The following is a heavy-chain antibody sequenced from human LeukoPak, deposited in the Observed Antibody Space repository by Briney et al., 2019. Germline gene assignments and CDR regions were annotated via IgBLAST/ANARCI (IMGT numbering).Heavy chain of an antibody. V-gene: IGHV3-30-3*01. CDR2: ISYDGSSK. CDR1: GFTFSSYA. D-gene: IGHD6-6*01. CDR3: ASRGSYSSTSGHFNY. Sequence: PGGSLRLSCAASGFTFSSYAMHWVRQAPGKGLEWVAVISYDGSSKYYADSVKGRFTISRDNSKNTLYLQMNSLRAEDTAVYYCASRGSYSSTSGHFNYWGQGTLVTVSS. J-gene: IGHJ4*02.